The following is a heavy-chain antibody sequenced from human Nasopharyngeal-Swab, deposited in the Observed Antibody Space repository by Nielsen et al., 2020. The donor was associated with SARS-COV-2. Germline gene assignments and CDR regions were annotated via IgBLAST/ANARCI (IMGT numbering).Heavy chain of an antibody. V-gene: IGHV3-49*03. CDR1: GFTFGDYA. CDR3: TRETPYSSGWYSFDY. Sequence: GESLQISCKASGFTFGDYAMSWFRQTPGKGLEWVGFIRSKAYGGTTEYAASVKGRFTISRDDSKSIAYLQMNSLKTEDTAVYYCTRETPYSSGWYSFDYWGQGTLVTVSS. CDR2: IRSKAYGGTT. J-gene: IGHJ4*02. D-gene: IGHD6-19*01.